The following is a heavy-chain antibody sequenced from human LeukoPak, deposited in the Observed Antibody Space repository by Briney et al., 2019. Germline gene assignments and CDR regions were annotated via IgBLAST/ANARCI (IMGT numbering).Heavy chain of an antibody. Sequence: GGSLRLSRAASGFTFSSYGMHWVRQAPGKGLEWVAVISYDGSNKYYADSVKGRFTISRDNSKNTLYLQMNSLRAEDTAVYYCAKDGTVAGNFDYWGQGTLVTVSS. CDR2: ISYDGSNK. J-gene: IGHJ4*02. CDR1: GFTFSSYG. V-gene: IGHV3-30*18. CDR3: AKDGTVAGNFDY. D-gene: IGHD6-19*01.